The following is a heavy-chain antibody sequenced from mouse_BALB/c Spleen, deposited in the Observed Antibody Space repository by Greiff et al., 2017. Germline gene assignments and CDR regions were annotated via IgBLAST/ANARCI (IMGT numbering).Heavy chain of an antibody. CDR1: GYAFSSSW. Sequence: QVQLQQSGPELVKPGASVKISCKASGYAFSSSWMNWVKQRPGQGLEWIGRIYPGDGDTNYNGKFKGKATLTADKSSSTAYMQLSSLTSVDSAVYYCARKYGNYWGQGTTLTVSS. J-gene: IGHJ2*01. CDR3: ARKYGNY. D-gene: IGHD2-10*02. CDR2: IYPGDGDT. V-gene: IGHV1-82*01.